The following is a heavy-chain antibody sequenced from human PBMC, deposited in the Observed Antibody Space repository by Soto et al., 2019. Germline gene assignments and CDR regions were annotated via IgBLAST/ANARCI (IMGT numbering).Heavy chain of an antibody. CDR3: ARDRHNNFFDP. Sequence: SETLSLTCTVSGGSISSGNYYWSWIRQPPGKGLEWIGYIYYSGSTHYNPSLESRVAISLDTSRSQFSLTLHSVTAADTAIYYCARDRHNNFFDPWGQGTLVTVSS. J-gene: IGHJ5*02. CDR1: GGSISSGNYY. D-gene: IGHD6-6*01. CDR2: IYYSGST. V-gene: IGHV4-30-4*01.